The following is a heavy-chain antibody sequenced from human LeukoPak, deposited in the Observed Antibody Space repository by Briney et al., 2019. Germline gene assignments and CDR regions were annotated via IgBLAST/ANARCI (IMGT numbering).Heavy chain of an antibody. Sequence: GGSLRLSCAASGFTFSSYAMHWVRQAPGKGLKWVAVISYDGSNKYYADSVKGRFTISRDNSKNTLYLQMNSLRAEDTAVYYCARDLPYCSGGSCYSALDYWGQGTLVTVSS. CDR2: ISYDGSNK. CDR1: GFTFSSYA. D-gene: IGHD2-15*01. CDR3: ARDLPYCSGGSCYSALDY. V-gene: IGHV3-30-3*01. J-gene: IGHJ4*02.